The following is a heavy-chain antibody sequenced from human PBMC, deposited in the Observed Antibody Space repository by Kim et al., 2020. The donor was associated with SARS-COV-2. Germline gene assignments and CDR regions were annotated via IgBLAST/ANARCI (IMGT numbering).Heavy chain of an antibody. CDR2: IHASERTNP. CDR3: AMVPIGAYFNY. V-gene: IGHV4-4*07. CDR1: GASISNYY. Sequence: SETLSLTCTVSGASISNYYWTWIRQPAGKGLEWIGRIHASERTNPNPNPSLKGRVTMSVDTSKNQFSLKLSAVTAADTAVYYCAMVPIGAYFNYWGQGILVSVSS. J-gene: IGHJ4*02.